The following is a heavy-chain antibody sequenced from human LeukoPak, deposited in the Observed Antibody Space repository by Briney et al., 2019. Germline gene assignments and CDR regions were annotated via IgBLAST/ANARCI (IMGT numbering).Heavy chain of an antibody. CDR3: AKFGGSFGFLDY. Sequence: PSETLSLTCTVSGGSISTYYWSWIRQPPGKGLEWIAYMHYSGSTNYNPSLKSRVTISVDTSKKHLSLKLSSVTAADTAVYYCAKFGGSFGFLDYWGQGTLVTVSS. D-gene: IGHD1-26*01. V-gene: IGHV4-59*01. CDR2: MHYSGST. CDR1: GGSISTYY. J-gene: IGHJ4*02.